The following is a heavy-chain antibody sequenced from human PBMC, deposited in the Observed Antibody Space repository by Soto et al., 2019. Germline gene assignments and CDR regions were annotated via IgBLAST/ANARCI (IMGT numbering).Heavy chain of an antibody. J-gene: IGHJ4*02. Sequence: EASVKVSCKASGYTFTTYAIHWVRQAPGQRLEWMGWINVGSGLTKYSQKFQGRVTITRDTSASTADMELSSLRSEDTAVYYCAREIFTIPTYPWDCWGQGTLVTVSS. V-gene: IGHV1-3*01. CDR2: INVGSGLT. D-gene: IGHD3-9*01. CDR3: AREIFTIPTYPWDC. CDR1: GYTFTTYA.